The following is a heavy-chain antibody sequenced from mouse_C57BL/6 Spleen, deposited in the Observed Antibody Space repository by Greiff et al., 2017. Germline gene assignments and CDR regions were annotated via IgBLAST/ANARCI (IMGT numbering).Heavy chain of an antibody. J-gene: IGHJ2*01. CDR2: ISSGGSYT. CDR3: ARHFDYGSSSYYFDY. Sequence: EVKVVESGGDLVKPGGSLKLSCAASGFTFSSYGMSWVRQTPDKRLEWVATISSGGSYTYYPDSVKGRFTISRDNAKNTLYLQMSSLKSEDTAMYYCARHFDYGSSSYYFDYWGQGTTLTVSS. CDR1: GFTFSSYG. V-gene: IGHV5-6*01. D-gene: IGHD1-1*01.